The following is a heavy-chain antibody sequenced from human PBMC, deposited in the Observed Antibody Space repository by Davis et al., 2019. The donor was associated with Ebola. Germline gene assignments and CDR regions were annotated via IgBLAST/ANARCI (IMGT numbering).Heavy chain of an antibody. CDR1: GYSFSTYA. Sequence: ASVTVSCKASGYSFSTYAIHWLRQPPGQRLEWMGLINAAKGNTKYSQKFQGRVTMTRDTSTSTVYMELSSLRSEDTAVYYCARGQFPTTSDHWGQGTLVTVSS. D-gene: IGHD1-1*01. J-gene: IGHJ4*02. CDR3: ARGQFPTTSDH. CDR2: INAAKGNT. V-gene: IGHV1-3*01.